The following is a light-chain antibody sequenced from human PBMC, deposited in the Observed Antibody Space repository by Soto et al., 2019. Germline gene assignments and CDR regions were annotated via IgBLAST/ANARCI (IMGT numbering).Light chain of an antibody. CDR2: EVR. CDR1: SSDVGSYNY. J-gene: IGLJ1*01. V-gene: IGLV2-14*01. CDR3: SSYTSSSIL. Sequence: QSVLTQPASVSGSPGQSITISCTGTSSDVGSYNYVSWYQQHPGKAPKLMIYEVRDRPSGISSRFSGSKSGNTASLTISGLQTEEEDDYYCSSYTSSSILFGTGTTFTVL.